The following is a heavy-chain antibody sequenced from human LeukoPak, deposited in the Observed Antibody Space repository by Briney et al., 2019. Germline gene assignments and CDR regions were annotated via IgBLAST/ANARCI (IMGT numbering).Heavy chain of an antibody. CDR2: IYYSGST. Sequence: SETLSLTCTVSGGSINSYYWSWIRQPPGRGLEWIGYIYYSGSTNYNPSLKSRVTISVDTSKNQFSLKLSSVTAADTAVYYCARGGDYYYMDVWGKGTTVTVSS. V-gene: IGHV4-59*01. CDR3: ARGGDYYYMDV. J-gene: IGHJ6*03. CDR1: GGSINSYY.